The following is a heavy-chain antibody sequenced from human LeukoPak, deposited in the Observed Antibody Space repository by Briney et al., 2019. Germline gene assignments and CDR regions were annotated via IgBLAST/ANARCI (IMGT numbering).Heavy chain of an antibody. CDR1: GGSISSYY. CDR2: IYYSGST. D-gene: IGHD3-22*01. Sequence: PSETLSLTCGVSGGSISSYYWSWIRQPPGKGLEWIGYIYYSGSTNYNPSLKSRVTISVDTSKNQFSLKLSSVTAADTAVHYCARGRGYYDSSGYYPDYWGQGTLVTVSS. V-gene: IGHV4-59*01. CDR3: ARGRGYYDSSGYYPDY. J-gene: IGHJ4*02.